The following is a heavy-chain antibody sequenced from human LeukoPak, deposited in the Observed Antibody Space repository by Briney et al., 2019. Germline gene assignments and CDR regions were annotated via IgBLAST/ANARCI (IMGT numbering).Heavy chain of an antibody. D-gene: IGHD3-22*01. V-gene: IGHV1-69*13. Sequence: SVKVSCKASGYTFTSYGISWVRQAPGQGLEWMGGIIPIFGTANYAQKFQGRVTITADESTSTAYMELSSLRSEDTAVYYCARPGYYDSSGYQFDYWGQGTLVTVSS. J-gene: IGHJ4*02. CDR1: GYTFTSYG. CDR2: IIPIFGTA. CDR3: ARPGYYDSSGYQFDY.